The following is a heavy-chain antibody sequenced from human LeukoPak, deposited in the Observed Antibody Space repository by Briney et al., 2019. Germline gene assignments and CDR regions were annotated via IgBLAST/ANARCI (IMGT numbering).Heavy chain of an antibody. CDR3: VRDNGGEHL. V-gene: IGHV3-74*01. D-gene: IGHD3-16*01. Sequence: GGSLRLSCAASGFTFSAFWMHWVRQAPGKGLVWVSRINSDDSRTTYADSVKGRFTISRDNAKNTLYLQMNSLRDDDTAVYYCVRDNGGEHLWGQGTLVTVSS. CDR1: GFTFSAFW. J-gene: IGHJ4*02. CDR2: INSDDSRT.